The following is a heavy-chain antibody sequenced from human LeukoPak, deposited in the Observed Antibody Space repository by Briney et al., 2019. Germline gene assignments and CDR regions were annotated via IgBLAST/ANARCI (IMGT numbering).Heavy chain of an antibody. Sequence: GGSLRLSCAASGFTFSSYAMSWVRRAPGKGLEWVSAISGSGGSTYYADSVKGRFTISRDNSKNTLYLQMNSLRAEDTAVYYCAKSYRAGVTIFGVAYAFDIWGQGTMVTVSS. CDR2: ISGSGGST. CDR1: GFTFSSYA. CDR3: AKSYRAGVTIFGVAYAFDI. V-gene: IGHV3-23*01. D-gene: IGHD3-3*01. J-gene: IGHJ3*02.